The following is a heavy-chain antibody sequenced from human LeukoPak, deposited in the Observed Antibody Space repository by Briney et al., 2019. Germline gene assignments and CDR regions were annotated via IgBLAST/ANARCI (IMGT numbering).Heavy chain of an antibody. D-gene: IGHD3-10*01. V-gene: IGHV4-31*03. J-gene: IGHJ6*03. CDR1: GGSISSGGYY. Sequence: PSQTLSLTCTVSGGSISSGGYYWSWIRQHPGKGLEWIGYIYYSGSTYYNPSLKSRVTISVDTSKNQFSLKLSSVTAADTAVYYCARYGSGIWYYYYYMDVWGKGTTVTVSS. CDR3: ARYGSGIWYYYYYMDV. CDR2: IYYSGST.